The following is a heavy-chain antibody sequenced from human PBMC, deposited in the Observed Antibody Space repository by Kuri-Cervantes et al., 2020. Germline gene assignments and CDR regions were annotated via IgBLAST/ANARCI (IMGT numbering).Heavy chain of an antibody. J-gene: IGHJ3*02. Sequence: ASVKVSCKASGYTFTSYGISWVRQAPGQGLEWMGWISAYNGNTNYAQKLQGRVTMTTDTSTSTAYMELRSLRSDDTAVYYCARPRGYYGSGSYYPATRPWYAFDIWGQGTMVTVSS. CDR2: ISAYNGNT. D-gene: IGHD3-10*01. CDR1: GYTFTSYG. CDR3: ARPRGYYGSGSYYPATRPWYAFDI. V-gene: IGHV1-18*01.